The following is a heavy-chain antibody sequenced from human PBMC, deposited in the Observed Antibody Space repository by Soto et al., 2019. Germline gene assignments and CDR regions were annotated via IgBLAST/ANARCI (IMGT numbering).Heavy chain of an antibody. CDR1: GGSISSYY. V-gene: IGHV4-59*01. J-gene: IGHJ4*02. CDR3: ARDSNYYGSGSYYRPGFDY. Sequence: SETLSLTCTVSGGSISSYYWSWIRQPPGKGLEWIGYIYYSGSTNYNPSRKSRVTISVDTSKNQFSLKLSSVTAADTAVYYCARDSNYYGSGSYYRPGFDYWGQGTLVTSPQ. D-gene: IGHD3-10*01. CDR2: IYYSGST.